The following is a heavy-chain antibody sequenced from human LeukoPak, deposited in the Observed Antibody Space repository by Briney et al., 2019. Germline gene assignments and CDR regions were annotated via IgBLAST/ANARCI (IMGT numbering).Heavy chain of an antibody. V-gene: IGHV3-11*04. CDR2: ITTGRTL. J-gene: IGHJ6*03. D-gene: IGHD6-13*01. Sequence: GGSLRLSCAASGFNFNDYYMSWIRQAPGKGLEWVSYITTGRTLSYADSVKGRFTISRDNAKNSLFLQMKSLRVEDTAVYYCAKDKAAAGFYYYYYMDVWGKGTTVTVSS. CDR3: AKDKAAAGFYYYYYMDV. CDR1: GFNFNDYY.